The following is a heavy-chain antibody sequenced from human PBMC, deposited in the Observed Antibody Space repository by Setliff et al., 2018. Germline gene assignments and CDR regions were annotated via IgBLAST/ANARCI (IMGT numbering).Heavy chain of an antibody. CDR3: ARKGISALSGAFDM. CDR2: IYTSGST. J-gene: IGHJ3*02. Sequence: SETLSLTCTVSGGSISSYYWSWIRQPAGKGLEWIGRIYTSGSTNYNPSLKSRVTISMDTSKNQFSLKVSSVTAADTAVYYCARKGISALSGAFDMWGQGTMVTV. CDR1: GGSISSYY. D-gene: IGHD1-26*01. V-gene: IGHV4-4*07.